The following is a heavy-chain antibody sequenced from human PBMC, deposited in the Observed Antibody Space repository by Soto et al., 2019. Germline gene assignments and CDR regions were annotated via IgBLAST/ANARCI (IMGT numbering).Heavy chain of an antibody. CDR3: ALGMDIVVVPAAMLNYYYGMDV. CDR1: GGTFSSYA. V-gene: IGHV1-69*01. D-gene: IGHD2-2*03. J-gene: IGHJ6*02. CDR2: IIPIFGTA. Sequence: QVQLVQSGAEVKKPGSSVKVSCKASGGTFSSYAISWVRQAPGQGLEWMGGIIPIFGTANYAKKFQGRVTITADESTSTAYMELSSLRSEDTAVYYCALGMDIVVVPAAMLNYYYGMDVWGQGTTVTVSS.